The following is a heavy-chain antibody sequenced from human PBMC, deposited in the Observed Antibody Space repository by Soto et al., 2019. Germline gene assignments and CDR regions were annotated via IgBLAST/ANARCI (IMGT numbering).Heavy chain of an antibody. CDR2: IYYSGST. Sequence: SETLSLTCTVSGGSISSGDYYWSWIRQPPGKGLEWIGYIYYSGSTYYNPSLKSRVTISVDTSKNQFSLKLSSVTAADTAVYYCARAEGYCSSTSCYSLNWFDPWGQGTLVTVSS. CDR3: ARAEGYCSSTSCYSLNWFDP. V-gene: IGHV4-30-4*01. CDR1: GGSISSGDYY. D-gene: IGHD2-2*02. J-gene: IGHJ5*02.